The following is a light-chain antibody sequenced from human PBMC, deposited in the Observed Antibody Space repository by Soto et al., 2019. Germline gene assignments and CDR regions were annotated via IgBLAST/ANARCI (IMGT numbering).Light chain of an antibody. Sequence: EIVMTQSPGTLSLSPGERATLPCRARQSVSSSYLAWYQQKPCQAPRLLIYGASSRATGIPDRFSGSGSGTDFTPTISRLEPQDFAVYYCQQYDSSPPITFGQGTRLEIK. CDR1: QSVSSSY. V-gene: IGKV3-20*01. J-gene: IGKJ5*01. CDR3: QQYDSSPPIT. CDR2: GAS.